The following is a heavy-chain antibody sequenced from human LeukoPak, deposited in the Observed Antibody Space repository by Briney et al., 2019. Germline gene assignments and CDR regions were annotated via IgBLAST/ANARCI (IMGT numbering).Heavy chain of an antibody. V-gene: IGHV3-64*01. CDR1: RFTFSSYA. CDR3: ARGELTLVRGVLTY. CDR2: ISTDGGTT. D-gene: IGHD3-10*01. Sequence: FSGASRFTFSSYAMHWARQAPGKGLEYVSGISTDGGTTYYSNSVKGRFTISRDNSESTLSLQMGSLRAEDTAVYYCARGELTLVRGVLTYWGPGTLVTVSS. J-gene: IGHJ4*02.